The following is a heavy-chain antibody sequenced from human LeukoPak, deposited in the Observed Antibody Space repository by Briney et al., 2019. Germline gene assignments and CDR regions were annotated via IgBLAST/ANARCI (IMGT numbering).Heavy chain of an antibody. Sequence: SETLSLTCTVSRGSISGYFWSWIRQPPPKGPEWIGYIYSTCTTNYSPSLSSRVTISVDTSKNQFSLKLSSVTAADTAVHYCARGARDQLLLEPFDYWGQGTLVTVSS. CDR2: IYSTCTT. J-gene: IGHJ4*02. V-gene: IGHV4-4*08. D-gene: IGHD2-2*01. CDR3: ARGARDQLLLEPFDY. CDR1: RGSISGYF.